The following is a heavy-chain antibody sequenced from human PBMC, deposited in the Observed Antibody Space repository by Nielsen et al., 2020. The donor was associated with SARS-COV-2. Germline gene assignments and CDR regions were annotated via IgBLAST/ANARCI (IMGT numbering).Heavy chain of an antibody. CDR3: ARAYGDYFDY. Sequence: WIRQPPGKGLEWIGSIYYSGSTYYNPSFKSRLTISIDTSKNQFSLKLSSVTAADTAVYYCARAYGDYFDYWGQGTLVTVSS. J-gene: IGHJ4*02. D-gene: IGHD4-17*01. CDR2: IYYSGST. V-gene: IGHV4-39*01.